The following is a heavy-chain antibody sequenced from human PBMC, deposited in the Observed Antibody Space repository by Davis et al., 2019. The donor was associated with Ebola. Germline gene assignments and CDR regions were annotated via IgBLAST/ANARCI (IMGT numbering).Heavy chain of an antibody. CDR1: GFIFSNYD. CDR2: IDTDGSIT. CDR3: ARDVAGRAGY. V-gene: IGHV3-74*01. D-gene: IGHD1-14*01. Sequence: GESLKISCAASGFIFSNYDMSWVRQVPGKGLEWVSRIDTDGSITDYADSVRGRFTISRDNAKNTLFLQMNSLRADDTAVYYCARDVAGRAGYWGQGTLVTVSS. J-gene: IGHJ4*02.